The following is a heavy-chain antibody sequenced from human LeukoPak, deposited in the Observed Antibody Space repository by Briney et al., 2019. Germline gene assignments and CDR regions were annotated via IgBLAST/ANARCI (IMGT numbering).Heavy chain of an antibody. J-gene: IGHJ4*02. CDR1: GGSFSGYY. V-gene: IGHV4-34*01. CDR2: INNSGGT. D-gene: IGHD6-13*01. Sequence: PSETLSLTCAVFGGSFSGYYWSWIRQPLGKGLEWIAEINNSGGTNYNPSLKRRVTISVDTSKNQFSLKLSSVTAADTAVYYCARDTATGIAAAGTHFDYWGQGTLVTVSS. CDR3: ARDTATGIAAAGTHFDY.